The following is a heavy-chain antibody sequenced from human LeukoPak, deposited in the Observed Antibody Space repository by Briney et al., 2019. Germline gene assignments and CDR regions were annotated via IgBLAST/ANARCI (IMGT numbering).Heavy chain of an antibody. V-gene: IGHV3-74*01. CDR1: GFTLGSYW. J-gene: IGHJ3*02. Sequence: GGSLRLSCAVSGFTLGSYWMHWVRQAPGQGLAWVSRVNTDGSSTTYAESVKGRFAISKDNAKNTLYLQMNGLRAEDTAVYYCARELGVGVIGDAFDIWGQGTVVTVSS. CDR3: ARELGVGVIGDAFDI. D-gene: IGHD3-22*01. CDR2: VNTDGSST.